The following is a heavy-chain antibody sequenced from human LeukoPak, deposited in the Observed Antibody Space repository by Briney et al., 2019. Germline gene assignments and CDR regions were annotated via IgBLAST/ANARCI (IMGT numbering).Heavy chain of an antibody. CDR2: IYYSGST. V-gene: IGHV4-59*08. Sequence: PSETLSLTCTVSGGSISSYYWSWIRQPPGKGLEWIGYIYYSGSTNYNPSLKSRVTISVDTSKNQFSLKLSSVTAADTAVYYCAIVNHSYMDVWGKGTTVTISS. D-gene: IGHD1-14*01. CDR3: AIVNHSYMDV. CDR1: GGSISSYY. J-gene: IGHJ6*03.